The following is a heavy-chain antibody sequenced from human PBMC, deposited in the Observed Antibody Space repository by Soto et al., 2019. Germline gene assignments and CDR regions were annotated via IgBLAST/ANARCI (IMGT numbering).Heavy chain of an antibody. V-gene: IGHV3-48*02. CDR2: ISGSGSTI. CDR1: GFTFSSYN. Sequence: GGSLRLSCVVSGFTFSSYNMNWVRQAPGKGLEWVTYISGSGSTIYYADSVKGRFTISRDNVKNSLYLQMNSLRDEDTAVYYCARSKYIDYWRQGTLVTVSS. CDR3: ARSKYIDY. D-gene: IGHD4-4*01. J-gene: IGHJ4*02.